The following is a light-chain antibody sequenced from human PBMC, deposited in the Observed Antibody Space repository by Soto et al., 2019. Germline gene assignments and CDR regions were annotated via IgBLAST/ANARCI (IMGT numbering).Light chain of an antibody. V-gene: IGLV2-14*01. Sequence: QSALTQPPSASGSPGQSVTISCTGTSSDVGGYDFVSWYQQHPGKAPELIIYEISNRPSGVSSRFSGSKSGNTASLTISGLQAEDESDYYCSSYTTSHTLVFGGGTKLTVL. CDR1: SSDVGGYDF. CDR3: SSYTTSHTLV. CDR2: EIS. J-gene: IGLJ2*01.